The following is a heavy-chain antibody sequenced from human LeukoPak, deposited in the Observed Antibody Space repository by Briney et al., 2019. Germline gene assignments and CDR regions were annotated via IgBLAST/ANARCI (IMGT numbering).Heavy chain of an antibody. Sequence: SETLSLTCTVSGGSISSYYWSWIRQPPGKGLEWIGYIYYSGSTNYNPSLKSRVTISVDTSNNQFSLKLSSVTAADTAVYYCARGSGAAAATGYWGQGTLVTVSS. CDR1: GGSISSYY. CDR2: IYYSGST. J-gene: IGHJ4*02. CDR3: ARGSGAAAATGY. D-gene: IGHD6-13*01. V-gene: IGHV4-59*01.